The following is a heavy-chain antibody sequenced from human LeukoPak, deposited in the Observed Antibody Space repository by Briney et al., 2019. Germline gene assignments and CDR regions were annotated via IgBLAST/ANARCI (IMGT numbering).Heavy chain of an antibody. D-gene: IGHD6-13*01. Sequence: SETLSLTCTVSGYSISSGYYWGWIRQPPGKGLEWIVSIYHSGSTYYNPSLKSRVTISVDTSKNQFSLKLSSVTAADTAVYYCARVSMWQQLVPTDAFDIWGQGTMVTVSS. CDR2: IYHSGST. V-gene: IGHV4-38-2*02. J-gene: IGHJ3*02. CDR1: GYSISSGYY. CDR3: ARVSMWQQLVPTDAFDI.